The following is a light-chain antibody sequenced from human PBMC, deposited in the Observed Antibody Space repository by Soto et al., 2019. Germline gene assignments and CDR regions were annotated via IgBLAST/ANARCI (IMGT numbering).Light chain of an antibody. Sequence: EIVLTQSPATLSLSPGERATLSCRASQSVTSYLAWYQQKPGQAPRLLIYGASNRATGIPARFTGSGSGTDFTLTLSSLEPEDFAVYYCQHRGEWPRTFGQGTKLEIK. CDR2: GAS. CDR3: QHRGEWPRT. J-gene: IGKJ2*01. CDR1: QSVTSY. V-gene: IGKV3-11*01.